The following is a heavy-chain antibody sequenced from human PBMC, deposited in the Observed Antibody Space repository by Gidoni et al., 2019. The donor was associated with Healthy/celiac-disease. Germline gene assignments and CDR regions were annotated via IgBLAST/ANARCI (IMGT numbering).Heavy chain of an antibody. CDR1: GGTFSSYA. V-gene: IGHV1-69*06. J-gene: IGHJ6*03. Sequence: QVQLVQTGAEVKKPGSSVKVSCKASGGTFSSYALSWVQQAPGPGLEWMGGIIPIFGTANYAQKFQDRVTITADKSTSTAYMELSSLRPEDTAVYYCARGYCSSTSCYKADYYYYYMDVWGKGTTVTVSS. CDR2: IIPIFGTA. D-gene: IGHD2-2*02. CDR3: ARGYCSSTSCYKADYYYYYMDV.